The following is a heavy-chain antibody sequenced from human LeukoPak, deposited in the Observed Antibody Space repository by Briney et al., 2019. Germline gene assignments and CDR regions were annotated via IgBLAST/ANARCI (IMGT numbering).Heavy chain of an antibody. CDR2: ISGIGGST. V-gene: IGHV3-23*01. CDR1: GFTLSSYG. J-gene: IGHJ4*02. Sequence: GGSLRLSCAASGFTLSSYGMSWVRQAPGKGLEWVSAISGIGGSTYYADSVKGRFTVSRDNSKNTLYLQMNSLRAEDTAVYYCAKVKGPVGATSFDYWGQGTLVTVSS. CDR3: AKVKGPVGATSFDY. D-gene: IGHD1-26*01.